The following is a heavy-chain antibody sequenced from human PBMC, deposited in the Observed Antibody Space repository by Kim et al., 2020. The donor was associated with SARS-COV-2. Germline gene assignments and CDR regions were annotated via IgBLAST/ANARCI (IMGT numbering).Heavy chain of an antibody. V-gene: IGHV3-23*01. CDR3: AKGLFALYDIAFDP. D-gene: IGHD3-9*01. J-gene: IGHJ5*02. Sequence: AEALKGRFTSSKDNSKNTLYLQMNSLRAEDTAVYYCAKGLFALYDIAFDPWGQGTLVTVSS.